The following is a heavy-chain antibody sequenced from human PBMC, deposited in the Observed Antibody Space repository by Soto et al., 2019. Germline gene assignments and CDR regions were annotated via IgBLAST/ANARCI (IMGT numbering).Heavy chain of an antibody. J-gene: IGHJ4*02. CDR1: GGTFSSYT. Sequence: VASVKVTCKDSGGTFSSYTISWVRQAPGQGLEWMGRIIPILGIANYAQKFQGRVTITADESTSTAYMELSSLRSEDTAVYYCARAYCSGGSCPTIFDYWGQGTLVTVSS. CDR3: ARAYCSGGSCPTIFDY. CDR2: IIPILGIA. D-gene: IGHD2-15*01. V-gene: IGHV1-69*02.